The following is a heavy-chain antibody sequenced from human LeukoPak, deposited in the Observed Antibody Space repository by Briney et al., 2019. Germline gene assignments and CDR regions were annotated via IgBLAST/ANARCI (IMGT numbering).Heavy chain of an antibody. Sequence: SETLSLTCAVYGGSFSGYYWSWIRQPPGKGLEWIGEINHSGSTNYNPSLKSRVTISVDTSKNQFSLKLSSVTAADTAVYYCGRLVVVTGNYFDYWGQGTLVTVSS. J-gene: IGHJ4*02. V-gene: IGHV4-34*01. CDR3: GRLVVVTGNYFDY. D-gene: IGHD2-21*02. CDR1: GGSFSGYY. CDR2: INHSGST.